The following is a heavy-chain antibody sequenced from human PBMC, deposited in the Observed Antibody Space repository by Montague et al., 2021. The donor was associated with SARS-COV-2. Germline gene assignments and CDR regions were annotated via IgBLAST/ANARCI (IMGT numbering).Heavy chain of an antibody. Sequence: CASSGDSVSSNIAAWNWIRQSPSRGLGWLGRTYYRSKWYNDYAVSVRSRITISPDTSKNQFSLQLNSVTPEDTAVYYCTQERGPGRTTWHYFDYWGQGTLVTVSS. D-gene: IGHD1-14*01. CDR3: TQERGPGRTTWHYFDY. CDR2: TYYRSKWYN. CDR1: GDSVSSNIAA. V-gene: IGHV6-1*01. J-gene: IGHJ4*02.